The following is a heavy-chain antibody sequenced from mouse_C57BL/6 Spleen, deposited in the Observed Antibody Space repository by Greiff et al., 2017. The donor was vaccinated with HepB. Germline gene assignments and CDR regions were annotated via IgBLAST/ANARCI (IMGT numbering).Heavy chain of an antibody. V-gene: IGHV6-3*01. CDR3: TEATAQVAWFAY. D-gene: IGHD3-2*02. J-gene: IGHJ3*01. Sequence: EVKLVESGGGLVQPGGSMKLSCVASGFTFSNYWMNWVRQSPEKGLEWVAQIRLKSDNYATHYAESVKGRFTISRDDSKSSVYLQMNNLRAEDTGIYYCTEATAQVAWFAYWGQGTLVTVSA. CDR1: GFTFSNYW. CDR2: IRLKSDNYAT.